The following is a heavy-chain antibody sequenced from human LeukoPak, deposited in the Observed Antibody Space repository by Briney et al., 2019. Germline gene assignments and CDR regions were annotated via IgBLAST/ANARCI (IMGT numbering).Heavy chain of an antibody. D-gene: IGHD1-1*01. V-gene: IGHV4-4*09. CDR3: ARRRTTGTTGYFDY. Sequence: PLETLSLTSTVSGGSISSSTYYSSWIRQPPGKGLEWIGYIYTTESTNYNPSLESRVTISVDTSKNQFSLMLGSVTAADTAFYYCARRRTTGTTGYFDYWGQGILVTVSS. CDR2: IYTTEST. CDR1: GGSISSSTYY. J-gene: IGHJ4*02.